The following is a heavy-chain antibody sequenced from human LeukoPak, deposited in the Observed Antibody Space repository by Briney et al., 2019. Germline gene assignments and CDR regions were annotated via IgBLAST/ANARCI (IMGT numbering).Heavy chain of an antibody. Sequence: SETLSLTCAVSGDSISSGGYSWSWIRQPPGKGLEWIGYIYHSGSTYYNPSLKSRVTISVDQSKNQFSLKLDSVTAEDTALYYCARGSAWFGELFDYWGQGTLVTVSS. J-gene: IGHJ4*02. CDR3: ARGSAWFGELFDY. D-gene: IGHD3-10*01. V-gene: IGHV4-30-2*01. CDR2: IYHSGST. CDR1: GDSISSGGYS.